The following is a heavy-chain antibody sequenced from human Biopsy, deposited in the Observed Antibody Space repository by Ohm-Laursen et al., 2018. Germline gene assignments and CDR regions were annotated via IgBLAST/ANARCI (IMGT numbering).Heavy chain of an antibody. Sequence: SETLSLTCTVSGGSVSSNVYYWAWIRQPPGKGLVCIGSVFHSGFTFYNPSLMSRVTISIDTSKNQFSLNLSSEIAADTAVYYCARHPTGFWFDPWGQGTLVTVSS. J-gene: IGHJ5*02. CDR1: GGSVSSNVYY. CDR3: ARHPTGFWFDP. V-gene: IGHV4-39*01. CDR2: VFHSGFT.